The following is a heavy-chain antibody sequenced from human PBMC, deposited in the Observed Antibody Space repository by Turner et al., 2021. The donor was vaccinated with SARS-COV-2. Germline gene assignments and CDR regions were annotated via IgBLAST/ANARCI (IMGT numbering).Heavy chain of an antibody. Sequence: QLQLQESGPGLVKPSETLSLTCTVSGDSISSTTYYWGWIRQPPGKGLEWIGSSHSSGTAFYNPSLKSRFTITLDTSNNQFSLRLTSVTAANTAVYYCANTPNGVFTPYWGQGALVIVSS. CDR3: ANTPNGVFTPY. D-gene: IGHD1-1*01. V-gene: IGHV4-39*01. CDR2: SHSSGTA. J-gene: IGHJ4*02. CDR1: GDSISSTTYY.